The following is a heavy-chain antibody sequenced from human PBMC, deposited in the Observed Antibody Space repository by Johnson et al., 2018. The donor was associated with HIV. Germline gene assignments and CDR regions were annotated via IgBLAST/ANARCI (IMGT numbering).Heavy chain of an antibody. Sequence: QVQVVESGGGVVQPGRSLRLSCAASGFTFSSYAMHWVRQAPGKGLEWVAVISYDGSNKYYADSVKGRFTISRDNSKNTLYLQMNSLRAEDTAVYYCARDMTPLHGIAAVDAFDIWGQGTMVTVSS. CDR1: GFTFSSYA. CDR2: ISYDGSNK. D-gene: IGHD6-13*01. CDR3: ARDMTPLHGIAAVDAFDI. V-gene: IGHV3-30*04. J-gene: IGHJ3*02.